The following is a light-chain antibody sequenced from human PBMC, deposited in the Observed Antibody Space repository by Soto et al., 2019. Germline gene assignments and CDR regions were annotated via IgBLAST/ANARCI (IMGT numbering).Light chain of an antibody. Sequence: QSALTQPASVSGSPGQSITISCSGTGSDVGSYNLVSWYKHHPGKAPKLIIYQVTKRPSGVSNRFSGSKSGNTASPTISGLQSADEADYYCCSFAGSPWVFGGGTKLTVL. V-gene: IGLV2-23*02. CDR2: QVT. J-gene: IGLJ3*02. CDR3: CSFAGSPWV. CDR1: GSDVGSYNL.